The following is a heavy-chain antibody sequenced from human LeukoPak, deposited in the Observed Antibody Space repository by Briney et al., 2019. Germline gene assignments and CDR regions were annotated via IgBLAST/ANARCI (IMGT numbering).Heavy chain of an antibody. V-gene: IGHV3-23*01. CDR1: GFTFSSYA. Sequence: GGSLRLSCAASGFTFSSYAMSWVRQAPGKGLEWVSAISGSGGSTYYADSVKGRFTISRDNPKNTLYLQMNSLRAEDTAVYYCAKDPLLTYYYDSSGYPPRDYWGQGTLVTVSS. D-gene: IGHD3-22*01. CDR2: ISGSGGST. J-gene: IGHJ4*02. CDR3: AKDPLLTYYYDSSGYPPRDY.